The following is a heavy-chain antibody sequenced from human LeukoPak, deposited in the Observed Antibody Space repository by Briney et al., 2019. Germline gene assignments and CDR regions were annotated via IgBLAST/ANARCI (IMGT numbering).Heavy chain of an antibody. D-gene: IGHD1-7*01. V-gene: IGHV3-33*01. Sequence: GRSLRLSCAASGFTFSSYGMHWVRQAPGKGLEWVAVIWNDGSNKYYADSVKGRFTISRDNSKNTLYLQMNSLRAEDTAVYYRARPQLELSFGHYYGMDVWGQGTTVTVSS. CDR2: IWNDGSNK. J-gene: IGHJ6*02. CDR1: GFTFSSYG. CDR3: ARPQLELSFGHYYGMDV.